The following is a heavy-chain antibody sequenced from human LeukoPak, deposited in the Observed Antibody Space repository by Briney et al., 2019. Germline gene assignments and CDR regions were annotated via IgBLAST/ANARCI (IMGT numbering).Heavy chain of an antibody. D-gene: IGHD2-15*01. V-gene: IGHV3-23*01. CDR1: GFTFSSYA. J-gene: IGHJ4*02. Sequence: PGGSLRLSCAASGFTFSSYAMSWVRQAPGKGLEWVSAISGSGGSTYYADSVKGRFTISRDNSKNTLYLQMNSLRAEDTAVYYCAKDYCSGGSCYSPFGDYWGQGTLVTVSS. CDR3: AKDYCSGGSCYSPFGDY. CDR2: ISGSGGST.